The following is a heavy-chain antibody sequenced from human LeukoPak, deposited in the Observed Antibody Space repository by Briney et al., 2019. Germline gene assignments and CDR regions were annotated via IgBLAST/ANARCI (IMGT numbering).Heavy chain of an antibody. CDR1: GYSISSGYY. V-gene: IGHV4-38-2*02. CDR2: IYHSGST. CDR3: ARPSYYDFWSGFGWFDP. D-gene: IGHD3-3*01. J-gene: IGHJ5*02. Sequence: SETLSLTCTVSGYSISSGYYWGWIRQPPGKGLEWIGSIYHSGSTYYNPSLKSRVTISVDTSKNQFSLKLSSVTAAETAVYYCARPSYYDFWSGFGWFDPWGQGTLVTVSS.